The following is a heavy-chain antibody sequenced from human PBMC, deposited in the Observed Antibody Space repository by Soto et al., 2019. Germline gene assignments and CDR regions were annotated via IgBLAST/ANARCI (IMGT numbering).Heavy chain of an antibody. J-gene: IGHJ5*02. CDR3: ARENYGGNSAGDWFDP. D-gene: IGHD4-17*01. CDR2: IIPIFGTA. Sequence: QVQLVQSGAEVKKPGSSVKVSCKASGGTFSSYAISWVRQAPGQGLEWMGGIIPIFGTANYAQKFQGRVTITADESTSTAYMERSSLRSEDTAVYYCARENYGGNSAGDWFDPWGQGTLVTVSS. V-gene: IGHV1-69*12. CDR1: GGTFSSYA.